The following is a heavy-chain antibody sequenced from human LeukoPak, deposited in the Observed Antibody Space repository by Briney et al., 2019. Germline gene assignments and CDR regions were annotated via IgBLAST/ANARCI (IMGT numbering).Heavy chain of an antibody. D-gene: IGHD3-16*01. CDR1: GGFISSGSYY. V-gene: IGHV4-39*07. Sequence: SQTLSLTCTVSGGFISSGSYYWVWIRQPPGRGLEWIGSIFYSGSAYYNPSLKSRVTTSVDTSKNQFSLKLSSVTAADTALYYCARMIRTSIFDPWGQGTLVTVSS. J-gene: IGHJ5*02. CDR3: ARMIRTSIFDP. CDR2: IFYSGSA.